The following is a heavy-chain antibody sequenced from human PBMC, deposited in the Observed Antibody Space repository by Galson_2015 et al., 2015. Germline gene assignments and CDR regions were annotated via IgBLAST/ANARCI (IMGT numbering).Heavy chain of an antibody. D-gene: IGHD6-19*01. J-gene: IGHJ4*02. CDR2: VSYDGNNK. V-gene: IGHV3-30*03. Sequence: SLRLSCAASGFTFSRYGMHWVRQAPGKGLEWVAVVSYDGNNKYYADSAKGQFTISKDNSKNTVSLEMNSLRAEDTAVYYCARDSNSGWYPDYLGQGTLVTVSS. CDR3: ARDSNSGWYPDY. CDR1: GFTFSRYG.